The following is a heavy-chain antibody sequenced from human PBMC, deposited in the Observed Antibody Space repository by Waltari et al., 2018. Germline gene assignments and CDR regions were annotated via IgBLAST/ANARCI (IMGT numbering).Heavy chain of an antibody. D-gene: IGHD4-17*01. V-gene: IGHV3-48*01. CDR1: GFTFSSYS. J-gene: IGHJ3*02. Sequence: EVQLVESGGGLVQPGGSLRLSCAASGFTFSSYSMNWVRQAPGKGLAWVSYISSSSSTIYYADSVKGRFTISRDNAKNSLYLQMNSLRAEDTAVYYCARDWAYGDYVDAFDIWGQGTMVTVSS. CDR2: ISSSSSTI. CDR3: ARDWAYGDYVDAFDI.